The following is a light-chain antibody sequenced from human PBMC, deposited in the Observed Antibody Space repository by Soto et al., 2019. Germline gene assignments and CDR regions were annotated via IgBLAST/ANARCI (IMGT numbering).Light chain of an antibody. CDR1: QSVSRN. CDR2: GAS. Sequence: ELVLTQSPATLSVSPGERATLSCRTSQSVSRNLAWYQQKPGQAPRLLIYGASTRATGIPARFSGSGSGTEFTLTISSLQSEDFAVYYCQQYRTFGQGTKVEIK. CDR3: QQYRT. V-gene: IGKV3-15*01. J-gene: IGKJ1*01.